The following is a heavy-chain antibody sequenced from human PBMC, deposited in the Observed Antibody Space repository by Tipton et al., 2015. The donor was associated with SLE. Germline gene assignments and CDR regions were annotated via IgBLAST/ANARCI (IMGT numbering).Heavy chain of an antibody. D-gene: IGHD3-10*01. J-gene: IGHJ4*02. CDR2: IYSGGST. Sequence: SLRLSCAASGFTVSRNYMSWVRQAPGKGLEWVSVIYSGGSTNYADSVKGRFTIPRDNSKNTLYLQMNGLRAEDTAVYYCARVRVGSFDYWGQGTLVTVSS. CDR1: GFTVSRNY. V-gene: IGHV3-53*01. CDR3: ARVRVGSFDY.